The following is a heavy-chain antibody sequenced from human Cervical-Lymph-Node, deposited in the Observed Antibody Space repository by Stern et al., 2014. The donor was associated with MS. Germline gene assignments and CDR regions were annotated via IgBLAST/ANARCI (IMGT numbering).Heavy chain of an antibody. J-gene: IGHJ4*02. CDR3: ARKGTYGLDY. V-gene: IGHV5-51*01. CDR2: IYPDDSDA. CDR1: GYNFPSYW. D-gene: IGHD3-10*01. Sequence: VQLVQSGAEVKKPGESLKISCKGSGYNFPSYWIGWVRQVPGKGLEWMGIIYPDDSDARYTPSFQGQVTMSADKSIGTAYLQWSSLKASDTAFYFCARKGTYGLDYWGQGALVTVSS.